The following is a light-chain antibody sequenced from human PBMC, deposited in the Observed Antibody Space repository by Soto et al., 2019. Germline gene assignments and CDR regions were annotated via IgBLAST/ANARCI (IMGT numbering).Light chain of an antibody. CDR3: QQYDDLLT. Sequence: IPXTXSXSXXSXXXGXXXTITCQASQXXXNYLNWYQQKAGKAPRLLIYDASNLETGVPSRFSGXXXXXDFTFTISSLQPEDTATYYCQQYDDLLTFGGGTKVEIK. CDR2: DAS. CDR1: QXXXNY. J-gene: IGKJ4*01. V-gene: IGKV1-33*01.